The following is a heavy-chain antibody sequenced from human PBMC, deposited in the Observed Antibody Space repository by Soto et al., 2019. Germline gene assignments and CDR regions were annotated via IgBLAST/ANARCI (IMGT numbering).Heavy chain of an antibody. CDR1: GYNFTSYL. Sequence: EALNISLRGSGYNFTSYLIGLVRQMPGKGLEWMGIIYPGDSDTRYSPSFQGQVTISADKSISTAYLQWSGLKASDTAMYYCARYSQNYYYYGMDVWGQGTTVTVSS. D-gene: IGHD4-4*01. CDR2: IYPGDSDT. J-gene: IGHJ6*02. CDR3: ARYSQNYYYYGMDV. V-gene: IGHV5-51*01.